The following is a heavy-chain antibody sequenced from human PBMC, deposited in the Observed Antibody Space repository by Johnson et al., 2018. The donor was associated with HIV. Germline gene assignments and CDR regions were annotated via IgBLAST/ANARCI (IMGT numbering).Heavy chain of an antibody. J-gene: IGHJ3*02. Sequence: QVQLVESGGGVVQPGRSLRLSCAGSGFTFSSYAMHWVRQAPGKGLEWVAVISYDGSNKYYPDSVKGRFTISRDNFKNTLYLLMNSLRAEDTALYYCASGDELGDDAFDIWGQGTMVTVSS. CDR3: ASGDELGDDAFDI. V-gene: IGHV3-30-3*02. D-gene: IGHD7-27*01. CDR2: ISYDGSNK. CDR1: GFTFSSYA.